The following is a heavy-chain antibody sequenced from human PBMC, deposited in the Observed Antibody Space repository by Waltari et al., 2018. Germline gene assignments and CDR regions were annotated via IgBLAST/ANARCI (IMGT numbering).Heavy chain of an antibody. V-gene: IGHV3-30-3*01. CDR2: ISYDGSNK. D-gene: IGHD3-10*01. CDR1: GFTFSSYA. CDR3: ARDYYGPQE. Sequence: QVQLVESGGGVVQPGRSLRLSCAASGFTFSSYAMHWVRQAPGKGLEWVAVISYDGSNKYYADSVKGRFTISRDNSKNTLYLQMNSLRAEDTAMYYCARDYYGPQEWGQGTLVTVSS. J-gene: IGHJ4*02.